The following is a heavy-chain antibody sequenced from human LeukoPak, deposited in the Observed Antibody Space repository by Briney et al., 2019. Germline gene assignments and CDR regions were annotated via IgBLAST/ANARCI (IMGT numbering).Heavy chain of an antibody. CDR1: GFTFSSYA. CDR2: ISGSGSDT. D-gene: IGHD4-17*01. J-gene: IGHJ4*02. CDR3: AKDRYGDYSFES. V-gene: IGHV3-23*01. Sequence: SGGSLRLSCAASGFTFSSYAMSWVRQAPGKGLEWVSAISGSGSDTYYADSVEGRFTVSRDNSKNTLYLQMNSLRAEDTALYYCAKDRYGDYSFESWGQGTLVTVSS.